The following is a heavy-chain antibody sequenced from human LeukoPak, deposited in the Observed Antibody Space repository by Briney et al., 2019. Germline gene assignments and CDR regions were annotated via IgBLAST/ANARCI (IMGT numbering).Heavy chain of an antibody. CDR2: IYHSGST. CDR1: GGSISSSNW. Sequence: SGTLSLTCAVSGGSISSSNWWSWVRQPPGRGLEWIGEIYHSGSTNYNPSLKSRVTISVDKSKNQFSLKLSSVTAADTAVFYCARDNGGRYDFWSGYDAFDIWGQGTMVTVSS. D-gene: IGHD3-3*01. CDR3: ARDNGGRYDFWSGYDAFDI. J-gene: IGHJ3*02. V-gene: IGHV4-4*02.